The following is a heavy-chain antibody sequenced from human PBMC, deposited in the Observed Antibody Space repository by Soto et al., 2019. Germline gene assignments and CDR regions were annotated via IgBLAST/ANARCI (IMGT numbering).Heavy chain of an antibody. CDR3: AKPLGGYYYYGMDV. J-gene: IGHJ6*02. CDR1: VFTFSSYA. Sequence: WWSLRLSCSASVFTFSSYAMSWFRQAPGKGLEWVSAISGSGGSTYYADSVKGRFTISRDNSKNTLYLQMNSLRAEDTAVYYCAKPLGGYYYYGMDVWGQGTTVTVSS. V-gene: IGHV3-23*01. CDR2: ISGSGGST.